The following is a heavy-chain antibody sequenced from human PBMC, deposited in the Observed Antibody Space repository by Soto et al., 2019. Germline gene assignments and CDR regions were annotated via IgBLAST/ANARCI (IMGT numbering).Heavy chain of an antibody. V-gene: IGHV3-21*01. CDR2: ISSSSSYI. J-gene: IGHJ6*02. D-gene: IGHD3-3*01. CDR1: GFTFSSYA. CDR3: ARGLPVYYDFWSGYSNYYGMDV. Sequence: PGGSLRLSCAASGFTFSSYAMSWVRQAPGKGLEWVSAISSSSSYIYYADSVKGRFTITRDNAKNSLYLKMNSLRAEDTAVYYCARGLPVYYDFWSGYSNYYGMDVWGQGTTVTVSS.